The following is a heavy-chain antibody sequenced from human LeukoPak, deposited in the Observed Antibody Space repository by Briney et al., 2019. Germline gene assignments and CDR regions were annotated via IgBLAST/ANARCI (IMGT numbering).Heavy chain of an antibody. D-gene: IGHD2-2*01. Sequence: NAPETLSLTCTVSGGSISSYYWSWIRQPPGKGLQWIGYINYSGSTNYNPSLRSRVTISVDTSKNQFSLKLSSVTAADTAVYYCASWGYCARDERFACSSTTNRAFDIWGQGTMVTVSS. V-gene: IGHV4-59*01. CDR3: ASWGYCARDERFACSSTTNRAFDI. CDR1: GGSISSYY. CDR2: INYSGST. J-gene: IGHJ3*02.